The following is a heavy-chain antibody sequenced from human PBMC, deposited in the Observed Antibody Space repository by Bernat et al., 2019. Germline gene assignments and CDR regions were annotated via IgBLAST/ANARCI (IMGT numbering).Heavy chain of an antibody. J-gene: IGHJ4*02. CDR2: ISGGSSTI. V-gene: IGHV3-48*02. CDR3: ARDITGSSGSRDY. CDR1: GLAFSSYS. Sequence: EVQLVESGGGLVQPGGSLRLSCAASGLAFSSYSMNWVRQAPGKGLEWVSYISGGSSTIYYADSVKGRFTISRDNAKNSLYLQMNSLRDEDTAVYYCARDITGSSGSRDYWGQGTLVTVSS. D-gene: IGHD6-19*01.